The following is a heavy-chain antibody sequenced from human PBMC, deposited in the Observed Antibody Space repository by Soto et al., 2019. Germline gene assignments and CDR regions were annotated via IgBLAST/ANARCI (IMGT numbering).Heavy chain of an antibody. D-gene: IGHD3-16*02. CDR3: AKALGELSPESYDY. J-gene: IGHJ4*02. CDR1: GFTFSSYG. Sequence: QVQLVESGGGVVQPGRSLRLSCAASGFTFSSYGMHWVRQAPGKGLGWVAVISYDGSDKYYADSVKGRFTNSRDNSKNTLNLQMNSLRADDTAVYYCAKALGELSPESYDYWGQGTLITVSS. V-gene: IGHV3-30*18. CDR2: ISYDGSDK.